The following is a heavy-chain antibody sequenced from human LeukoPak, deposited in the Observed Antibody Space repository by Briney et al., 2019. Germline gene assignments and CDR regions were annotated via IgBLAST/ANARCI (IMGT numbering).Heavy chain of an antibody. V-gene: IGHV4-39*01. D-gene: IGHD3-9*01. CDR3: ARLSKGRYFDYIFDH. CDR1: GGSVSSYEYY. Sequence: SETLSLTCTVSGGSVSSYEYYWGWIRQPPGKGLEWTGNTYYSGSTYYNPSLKSRLTMSVDTSKNQFSLKMSSVTAADTAVYYCARLSKGRYFDYIFDHWGQGALVTVSS. J-gene: IGHJ4*02. CDR2: TYYSGST.